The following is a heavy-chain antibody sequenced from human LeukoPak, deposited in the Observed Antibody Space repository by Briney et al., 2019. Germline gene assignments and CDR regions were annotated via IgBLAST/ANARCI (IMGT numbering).Heavy chain of an antibody. Sequence: SETLSLTRAVYGGSFGGYYWSWIRQPPGKGLEWIGEINHSGSTNYNPSLKSRVTISVDTSKNQFSLKLSSVTAADTAVYYCARAHYYDSSGYYPWGQGTLVTVSS. CDR2: INHSGST. D-gene: IGHD3-22*01. CDR3: ARAHYYDSSGYYP. CDR1: GGSFGGYY. V-gene: IGHV4-34*01. J-gene: IGHJ5*02.